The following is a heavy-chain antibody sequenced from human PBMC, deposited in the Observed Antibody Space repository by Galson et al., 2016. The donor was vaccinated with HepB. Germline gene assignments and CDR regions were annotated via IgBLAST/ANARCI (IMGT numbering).Heavy chain of an antibody. Sequence: SVKVSCKASGYSFTGYGISWVRQAPGQGLEWVGWISTYIRSTKYAQKLQGRVIMTTGTSTSTAYMELRGLRSDDTAIYYCARTWSRSTTGARRSRSYYFDNWGQGTRITVTS. D-gene: IGHD6-6*01. CDR3: ARTWSRSTTGARRSRSYYFDN. CDR2: ISTYIRST. J-gene: IGHJ4*02. V-gene: IGHV1-18*01. CDR1: GYSFTGYG.